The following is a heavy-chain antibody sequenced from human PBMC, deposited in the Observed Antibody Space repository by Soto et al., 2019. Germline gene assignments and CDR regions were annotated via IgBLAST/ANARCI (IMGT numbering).Heavy chain of an antibody. Sequence: EVQLLESGGGLVQPGGSLRLSCAASGFTFSSFVMNLVRQAPGKGLEWVSTISPGADVSHYTDSVKGRFTISRDNSRRTLHLQMDSLRVEDAAVYFCVRRAITATTKWGAFDVWGQGTAVTVSS. J-gene: IGHJ3*01. D-gene: IGHD1-20*01. V-gene: IGHV3-23*01. CDR3: VRRAITATTKWGAFDV. CDR2: ISPGADVS. CDR1: GFTFSSFV.